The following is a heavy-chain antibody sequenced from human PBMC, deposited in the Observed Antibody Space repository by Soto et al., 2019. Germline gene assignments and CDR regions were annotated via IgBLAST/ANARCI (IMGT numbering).Heavy chain of an antibody. CDR1: GGSVSSGSYY. CDR3: ARDPYSSPPYYYYGMDV. D-gene: IGHD6-13*01. CDR2: IYYSGST. V-gene: IGHV4-61*01. J-gene: IGHJ6*02. Sequence: SETLSLTCTVSGGSVSSGSYYWSWTRQPPGKGLEWIGYIYYSGSTNYNPSLKSRVTISVDTSKNQFSLKLSSVTAADTAVYYCARDPYSSPPYYYYGMDVWGQGTTVTV.